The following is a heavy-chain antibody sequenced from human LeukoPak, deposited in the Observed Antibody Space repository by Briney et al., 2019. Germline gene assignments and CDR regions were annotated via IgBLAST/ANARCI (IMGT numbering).Heavy chain of an antibody. Sequence: PSETLSLTCIVSGYSISSGYYWGWIRQPPGKGLEWIGNIQHSGSTYYNPSLKSRVTISVHTSKNQLSLKLTSVTAADTAVYYCARVAAGIGFFQHWGQGTLVTVSS. CDR1: GYSISSGYY. D-gene: IGHD6-13*01. CDR3: ARVAAGIGFFQH. J-gene: IGHJ1*01. CDR2: IQHSGST. V-gene: IGHV4-38-2*02.